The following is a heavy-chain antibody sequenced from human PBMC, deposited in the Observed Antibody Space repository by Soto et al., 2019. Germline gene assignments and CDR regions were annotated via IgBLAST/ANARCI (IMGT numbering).Heavy chain of an antibody. D-gene: IGHD3-3*01. Sequence: PGGSLRLSCTASGFTFGVYAMSWFRQAPGKGLEWVGFIRSKAYGGTTEYAASVKGRFTISRDDSKSIAYLQMNSLKTEETVVYYCTRDWREGITIFGVVSLLYYYYGMDVWGQGTTVTVSS. J-gene: IGHJ6*02. CDR3: TRDWREGITIFGVVSLLYYYYGMDV. CDR2: IRSKAYGGTT. V-gene: IGHV3-49*03. CDR1: GFTFGVYA.